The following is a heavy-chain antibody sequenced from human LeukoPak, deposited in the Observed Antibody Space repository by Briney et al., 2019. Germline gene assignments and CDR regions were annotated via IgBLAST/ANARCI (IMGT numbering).Heavy chain of an antibody. CDR2: MNPNSGNT. CDR3: ARVGGLGYCSSTSCYYGMDV. D-gene: IGHD2-2*01. Sequence: GASVKVSCKASGYTFTSYDINWGRQATGQGLEWMGWMNPNSGNTGYAQKFQGRVTMTRNTSISTAYMELSSLRSEDTAVYYCARVGGLGYCSSTSCYYGMDVWGQGTTVTVSS. V-gene: IGHV1-8*01. CDR1: GYTFTSYD. J-gene: IGHJ6*02.